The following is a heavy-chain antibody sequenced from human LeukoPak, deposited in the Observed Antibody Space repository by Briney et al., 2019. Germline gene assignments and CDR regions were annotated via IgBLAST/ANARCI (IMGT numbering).Heavy chain of an antibody. V-gene: IGHV3-23*01. J-gene: IGHJ5*02. CDR2: ISGSGGRT. CDR3: AKDPNYGGDWGCVFAP. CDR1: GFTFSSYA. Sequence: GGSLRLSCAASGFTFSSYAMSWVRQAPGKGLEWVSTISGSGGRTQYADSVKGRFTISRDTSKSTLFLQMNNLSPDDTAVYYCAKDPNYGGDWGCVFAPWGQGTLVTVSS. D-gene: IGHD4-23*01.